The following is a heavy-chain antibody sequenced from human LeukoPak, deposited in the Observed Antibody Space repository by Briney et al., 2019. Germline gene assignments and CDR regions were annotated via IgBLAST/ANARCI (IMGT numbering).Heavy chain of an antibody. V-gene: IGHV3-33*01. CDR1: GFTFSSYG. CDR2: IWYDGGNK. D-gene: IGHD3-16*02. Sequence: GGSLRLSCAASGFTFSSYGMHWVRQAPGKGLEWVAVIWYDGGNKYYADSVKGRFTISRDNSKNTLYLQMNGLRAEDTAVYYCARDRAGDYVWGSYRYELSGIIDYWGQGTLVTVSS. CDR3: ARDRAGDYVWGSYRYELSGIIDY. J-gene: IGHJ4*02.